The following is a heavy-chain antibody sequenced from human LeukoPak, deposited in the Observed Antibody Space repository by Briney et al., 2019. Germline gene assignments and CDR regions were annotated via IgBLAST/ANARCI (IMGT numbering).Heavy chain of an antibody. V-gene: IGHV3-11*04. D-gene: IGHD3-22*01. CDR3: ARGAAHYDSSGYYLNWFDP. Sequence: GGSLRLSCAASGFTFSDYYMSWIRQAPGKGLEWVSYISSSGSTIYYADSVKGRFTISRDNAKNSLYLQMNSLRAEDTAVYYCARGAAHYDSSGYYLNWFDPWGQGTLVTVSS. J-gene: IGHJ5*02. CDR2: ISSSGSTI. CDR1: GFTFSDYY.